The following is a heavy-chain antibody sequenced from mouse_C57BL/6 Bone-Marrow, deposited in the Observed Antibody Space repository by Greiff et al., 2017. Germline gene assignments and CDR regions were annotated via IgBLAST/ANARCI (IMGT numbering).Heavy chain of an antibody. J-gene: IGHJ2*01. CDR3: AREDPRPITTVVATDD. CDR1: GYTFTSYW. Sequence: QVQLQQPGTELVKPGASVKLSCKASGYTFTSYWMHWVKQRPGQGLEWIGNINPSNGGTNYNEKFKSKATLTVDKSSSTAYMQLSSLTSEDSAVYYWAREDPRPITTVVATDDWGQGTTLTVSS. D-gene: IGHD1-1*01. V-gene: IGHV1-53*01. CDR2: INPSNGGT.